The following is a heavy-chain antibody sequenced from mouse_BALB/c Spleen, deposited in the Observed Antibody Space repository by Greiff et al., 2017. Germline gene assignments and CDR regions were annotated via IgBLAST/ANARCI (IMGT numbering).Heavy chain of an antibody. Sequence: QVQLKQPGAELVRPGASVKLSCKASGYTFTSYWINWVKQRPGQGLEWIGNIYPSDSYTNYNQKFKDKATLTVDKSSSTAYMQLSSPTSEDSAVYYCTRGGYYRYDEGDYFDYWGQGTTLTVSS. CDR2: IYPSDSYT. D-gene: IGHD2-14*01. V-gene: IGHV1-69*02. CDR3: TRGGYYRYDEGDYFDY. J-gene: IGHJ2*01. CDR1: GYTFTSYW.